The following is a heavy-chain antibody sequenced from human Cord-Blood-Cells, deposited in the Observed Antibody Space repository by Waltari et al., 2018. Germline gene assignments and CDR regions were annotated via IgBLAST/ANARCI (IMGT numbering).Heavy chain of an antibody. J-gene: IGHJ4*02. D-gene: IGHD1-26*01. CDR2: IKSKTDGGTT. Sequence: EVQLVVSGGCLVKPGGSLSLPCSASGFPLGTAGMSWVRQAPGKGLEWVGRIKSKTDGGTTDYAAPVKGRFTISRDDSKNTLYLQMNSLKTEDTAVYYCTPGGYYFDYWGQGTLVTVSS. CDR3: TPGGYYFDY. CDR1: GFPLGTAG. V-gene: IGHV3-15*01.